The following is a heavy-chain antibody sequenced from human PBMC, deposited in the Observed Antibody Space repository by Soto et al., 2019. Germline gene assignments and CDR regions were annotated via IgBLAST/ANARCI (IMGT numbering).Heavy chain of an antibody. V-gene: IGHV1-69*06. D-gene: IGHD3-10*01. J-gene: IGHJ6*02. CDR1: GGTFSSYA. CDR2: IIPIFGTA. Sequence: QVQLVQSGAEVKKPGSSVKVSCKASGGTFSSYAISWVRQAPGQGLEWMGGIIPIFGTANYAQKFQGRVTITADKSTSTAYMELSSLRSEDTAVYYCARDTQYYGSGSDRGMDVWGQGTTVTVSS. CDR3: ARDTQYYGSGSDRGMDV.